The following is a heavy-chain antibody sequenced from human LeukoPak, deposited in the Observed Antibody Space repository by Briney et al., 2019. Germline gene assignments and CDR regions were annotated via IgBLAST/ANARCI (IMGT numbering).Heavy chain of an antibody. V-gene: IGHV1-18*01. D-gene: IGHD4-17*01. CDR1: GGTFSNYA. CDR3: ARGDDYGDYADFDY. CDR2: ISAYNGNT. J-gene: IGHJ4*02. Sequence: ASVKVSCKASGGTFSNYAISWVRQAPGQGLEWMGWISAYNGNTNYAQKLQGRVTMTTDTSTSTAYMELRSLRSDDTAVYYCARGDDYGDYADFDYWGQGTLVTVSS.